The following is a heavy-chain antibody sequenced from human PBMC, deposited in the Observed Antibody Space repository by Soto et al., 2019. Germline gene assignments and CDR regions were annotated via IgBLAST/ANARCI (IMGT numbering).Heavy chain of an antibody. CDR2: ISYDGSNK. Sequence: GGSLRLSCAASGFTFSSYAMHWVRQAPGKGLEWVAVISYDGSNKYYADSVKGRFTISRDNSKNTLYLQMNSLRAEDTAVYYCARDHTQKDPYYYYGMDVWGQGTTVTVSS. V-gene: IGHV3-30-3*01. CDR1: GFTFSSYA. J-gene: IGHJ6*02. CDR3: ARDHTQKDPYYYYGMDV.